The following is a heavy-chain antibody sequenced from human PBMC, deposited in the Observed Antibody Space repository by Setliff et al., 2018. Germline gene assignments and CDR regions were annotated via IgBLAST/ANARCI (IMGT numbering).Heavy chain of an antibody. CDR3: ATDSGSSRLYNFWSGYSPN. Sequence: GGSLRLSCAASGFTFSGYGMHWVRQAPGKGLEWVTFIQYDGTKKNYADSVKGRFTISRDNSKNTLYLQMNSLRVDDTAVYYCATDSGSSRLYNFWSGYSPNWGQGTLVTVSS. CDR1: GFTFSGYG. D-gene: IGHD3-3*01. J-gene: IGHJ4*02. V-gene: IGHV3-30*02. CDR2: IQYDGTKK.